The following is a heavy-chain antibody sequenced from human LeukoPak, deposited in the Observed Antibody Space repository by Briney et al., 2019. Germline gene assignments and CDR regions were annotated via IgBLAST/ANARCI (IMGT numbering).Heavy chain of an antibody. J-gene: IGHJ6*03. Sequence: SETLSLTCTVSGGSISSYYWSWIRQPPGKGPEWIGYIYYSGSTNYNPSLKSRVTISVDTSKNQFSLKLSSVTAADTAVYYCARVVVFGVVSSDYYYYYMDVWGKGTTVTVSS. CDR3: ARVVVFGVVSSDYYYYYMDV. CDR1: GGSISSYY. V-gene: IGHV4-59*12. D-gene: IGHD3-3*01. CDR2: IYYSGST.